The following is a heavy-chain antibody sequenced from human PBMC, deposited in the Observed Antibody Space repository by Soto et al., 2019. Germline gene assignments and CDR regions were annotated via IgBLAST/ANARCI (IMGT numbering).Heavy chain of an antibody. CDR1: GGSFSGYY. CDR3: ARGGCGGSCYSGPPGGFDP. CDR2: INHSGST. D-gene: IGHD2-15*01. V-gene: IGHV4-34*01. Sequence: SETLSLTCAVYGGSFSGYYWSWIRQPPGKGLEWIGGINHSGSTNYNPSLKSRVTISVDTSKNQFSLKLSSVTAADTAVYYCARGGCGGSCYSGPPGGFDPWGQGTLVTVSS. J-gene: IGHJ5*02.